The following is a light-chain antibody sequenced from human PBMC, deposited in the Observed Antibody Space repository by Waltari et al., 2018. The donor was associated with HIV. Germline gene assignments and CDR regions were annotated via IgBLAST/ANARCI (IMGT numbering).Light chain of an antibody. V-gene: IGLV1-51*01. CDR1: RSNIGNNY. J-gene: IGLJ1*01. CDR2: DDS. CDR3: GAWDSTLGAFV. Sequence: QSILTQPPPVSAAPGQRVTISCSGSRSNIGNNYVPWYQQLPETAPKLLIYDDSERPSGVPGRFSASKSDMSATLVITGLRTEDEADYYCGAWDSTLGAFVFGGGTYITVL.